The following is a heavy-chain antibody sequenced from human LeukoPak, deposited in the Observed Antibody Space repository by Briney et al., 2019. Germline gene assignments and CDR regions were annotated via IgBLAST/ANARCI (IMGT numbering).Heavy chain of an antibody. Sequence: GGALRLSCEAPGFTFCGLDMHWVRQATGRGLAWVSSIAAAGDKYYVGSVRGRFTISRENAKNPLYLQMNSRGAGDTVEYYCVRGGHIGFDYWGQGTLVTVSS. D-gene: IGHD2-21*01. CDR1: GFTFCGLD. CDR3: VRGGHIGFDY. CDR2: IAAAGDK. V-gene: IGHV3-13*01. J-gene: IGHJ4*02.